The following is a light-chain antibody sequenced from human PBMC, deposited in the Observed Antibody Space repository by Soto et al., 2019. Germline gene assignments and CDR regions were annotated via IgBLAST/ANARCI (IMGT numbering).Light chain of an antibody. Sequence: DIQMTQSPSTLSVSLGYRVTITFLSIQRISTLFAWYQQKPGKAPKLLMYDASSLESGVPSRFSGSGSGTEFILTISSLQPEDLATYYCQHYNTYSPTFGQGTKV. CDR3: QHYNTYSPT. J-gene: IGKJ1*01. CDR2: DAS. CDR1: QRISTL. V-gene: IGKV1-5*01.